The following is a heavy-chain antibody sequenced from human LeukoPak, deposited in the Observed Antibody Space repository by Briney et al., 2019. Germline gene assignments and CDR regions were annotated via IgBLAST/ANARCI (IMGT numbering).Heavy chain of an antibody. D-gene: IGHD1-1*01. CDR1: GFPFSDYS. CDR3: ARDHNYAFDN. CDR2: IGISSGNT. Sequence: GGSLRLSCTASGFPFSDYSMNWVRQAPGKGLEWVSYIGISSGNTKYADSVKGRFTISADNARNSLYLQMNSLRVEDTAVYYCARDHNYAFDNWGQGTLVSVSS. V-gene: IGHV3-48*04. J-gene: IGHJ4*02.